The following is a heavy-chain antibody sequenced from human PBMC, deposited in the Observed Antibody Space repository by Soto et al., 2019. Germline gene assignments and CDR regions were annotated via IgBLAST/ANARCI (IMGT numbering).Heavy chain of an antibody. V-gene: IGHV1-18*01. D-gene: IGHD5-12*01. CDR1: GYTFINYH. CDR2: INTYNGMT. CDR3: AKSPRGAMATD. Sequence: QVQLVQSGGEVKKPGASVTVSCKASGYTFINYHITWVRQAPGQGLEWMAWINTYNGMTDYAQRFQGRVTMTRDTPTSTAYMALRNLGSDDPAVYFCAKSPRGAMATDWGQGTLVTLSS. J-gene: IGHJ4*02.